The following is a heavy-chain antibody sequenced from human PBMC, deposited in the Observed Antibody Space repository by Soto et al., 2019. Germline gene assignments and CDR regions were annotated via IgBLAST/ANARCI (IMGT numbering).Heavy chain of an antibody. CDR1: GFTFSSYC. V-gene: IGHV3-33*01. CDR3: ASDTPGLDYYGMDV. Sequence: GESLKLSCAAFGFTFSSYCMHSDRQIPGKGLEWVAVIWYDGRNTYYADSVKGRFTISRDNSKNTLYLQMNSLRAEDTAVYYCASDTPGLDYYGMDVWGQGTTVTVSS. J-gene: IGHJ6*02. D-gene: IGHD3-9*01. CDR2: IWYDGRNT.